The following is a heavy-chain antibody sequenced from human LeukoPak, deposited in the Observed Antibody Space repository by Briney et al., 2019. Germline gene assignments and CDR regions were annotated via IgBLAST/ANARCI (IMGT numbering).Heavy chain of an antibody. Sequence: PGGSLRLSCAASGFTVSNNYMSWVRQAPGKGLEWVSVMYRGGSTYYADSVQGRFTMSRDNFKNTLYLQMNSLRAEDTAVYYCARDGGAAAGYWGQGTLVTVSS. CDR3: ARDGGAAAGY. D-gene: IGHD6-13*01. V-gene: IGHV3-66*01. CDR2: MYRGGST. J-gene: IGHJ4*02. CDR1: GFTVSNNY.